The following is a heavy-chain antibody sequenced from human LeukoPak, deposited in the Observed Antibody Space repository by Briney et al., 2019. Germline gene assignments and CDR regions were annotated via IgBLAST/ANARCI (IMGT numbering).Heavy chain of an antibody. CDR3: ARGFTLFDP. Sequence: SETLSLTCTVSGDSISSGDYYWSWIRQPAGKGLEWIGRISSSGSTNYNPSLKSRVTISVDTSKNQFSLKLSSVTTADTAVYYCARGFTLFDPWGQGTLVTVSS. D-gene: IGHD2/OR15-2a*01. V-gene: IGHV4-61*02. J-gene: IGHJ5*02. CDR2: ISSSGST. CDR1: GDSISSGDYY.